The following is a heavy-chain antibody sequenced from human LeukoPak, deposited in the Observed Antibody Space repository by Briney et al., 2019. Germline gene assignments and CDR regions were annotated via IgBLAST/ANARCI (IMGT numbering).Heavy chain of an antibody. D-gene: IGHD1-26*01. CDR1: GFIFSNYA. CDR2: ISGSDGST. J-gene: IGHJ4*02. V-gene: IGHV3-23*01. CDR3: AKRRSEWELPSFDY. Sequence: GGSLRLSCIGSGFIFSNYAMSWVRQAPGRGLQWVSSISGSDGSTYHADSVKGRFSISRDNPKNTLYLRMNSLRAEDTAVYYCAKRRSEWELPSFDYWGQGTLVTVSS.